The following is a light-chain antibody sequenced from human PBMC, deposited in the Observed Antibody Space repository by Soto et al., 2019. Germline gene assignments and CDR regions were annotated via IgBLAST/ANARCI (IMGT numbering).Light chain of an antibody. J-gene: IGLJ2*01. V-gene: IGLV2-14*03. CDR2: AVS. CDR1: SSDVGDHNY. Sequence: QSALTQPASVSGSPGQSITISCTGTSSDVGDHNYVSWYQQQPGKAPKLMIYAVSNRPSGVSNSFSGSKSGNTASLTISGLQAEDEAAYYCSSYTTSSTLLFGGGTKLTVL. CDR3: SSYTTSSTLL.